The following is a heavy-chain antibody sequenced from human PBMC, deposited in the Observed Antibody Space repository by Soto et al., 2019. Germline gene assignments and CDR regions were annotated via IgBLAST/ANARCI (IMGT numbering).Heavy chain of an antibody. CDR3: AKRGSYPYYYYGMDV. CDR1: GFPFGDYA. CDR2: ISGRGGST. D-gene: IGHD1-26*01. J-gene: IGHJ6*02. Sequence: QAGGSLRLSCFTSGFPFGDYAMSWFRQAPGKGLEWVSAISGRGGSTYYADSVKGRFTISRDNSKNTLYLQMNSLRAEDTAVYYCAKRGSYPYYYYGMDVWGQGTTVTVSS. V-gene: IGHV3-23*01.